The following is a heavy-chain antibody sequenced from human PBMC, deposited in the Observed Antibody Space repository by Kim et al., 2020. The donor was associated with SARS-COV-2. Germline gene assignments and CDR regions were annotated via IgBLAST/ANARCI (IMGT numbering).Heavy chain of an antibody. CDR1: GGSISSSSYQ. CDR3: ARQNFPGGFFDWVSPDVFDI. J-gene: IGHJ3*02. V-gene: IGHV4-39*01. Sequence: SETLSLTCTVSGGSISSSSYQWGWIRQPPGKGLEWIGSIYYSGSTYYNPSLESRVTISVDTSKNHFSLRLSSVTATDTAVYYCARQNFPGGFFDWVSPDVFDIWGQGTMVTVSS. CDR2: IYYSGST. D-gene: IGHD3-9*01.